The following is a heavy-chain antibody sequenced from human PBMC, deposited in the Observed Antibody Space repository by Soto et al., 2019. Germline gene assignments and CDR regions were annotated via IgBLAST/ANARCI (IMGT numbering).Heavy chain of an antibody. CDR1: GGSISGSDYY. Sequence: QVQLEESGPGLVKPSQTLSLTCTVSGGSISGSDYYWTWVRQPPGKGLEWIGYIYESGSTYSDPSIQSRVTMSVDLSTNQFFLKVTSVTAADTAVYFCARGRPNYYYYGLDVWGQGTTVTVSS. CDR3: ARGRPNYYYYGLDV. CDR2: IYESGST. V-gene: IGHV4-30-4*08. J-gene: IGHJ6*02.